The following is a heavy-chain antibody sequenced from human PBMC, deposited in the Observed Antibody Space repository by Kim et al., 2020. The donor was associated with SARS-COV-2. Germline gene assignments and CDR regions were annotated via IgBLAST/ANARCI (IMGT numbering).Heavy chain of an antibody. Sequence: ASVKVSCKVSGYTLTELSMHWVRHAPGKGLEWMGGFDAEDGETIYAQKFQGRVTMTEDTSTDTAYMKLSTLRSEDTAVYYCATGIAASGYYYYYGMDVWGQGTTVTVSS. CDR2: FDAEDGET. CDR3: ATGIAASGYYYYYGMDV. J-gene: IGHJ6*02. D-gene: IGHD6-13*01. V-gene: IGHV1-24*01. CDR1: GYTLTELS.